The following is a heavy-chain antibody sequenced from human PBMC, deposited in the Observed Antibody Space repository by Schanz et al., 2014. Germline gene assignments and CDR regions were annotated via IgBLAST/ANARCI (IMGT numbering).Heavy chain of an antibody. CDR3: ARDSRPNYDFLTAYYSIDY. Sequence: QLVGSGGGLIQPGGSLRLSCTASGFTFSDHYMDWVRQAPGKGLEWVSALSGSGGSTYYADSVKGRFTISRDNAKNTLYLQMNSLRAEDTAVYYCARDSRPNYDFLTAYYSIDYWGQGTLVTVSS. J-gene: IGHJ4*02. CDR2: LSGSGGST. CDR1: GFTFSDHY. D-gene: IGHD3-9*01. V-gene: IGHV3-23*04.